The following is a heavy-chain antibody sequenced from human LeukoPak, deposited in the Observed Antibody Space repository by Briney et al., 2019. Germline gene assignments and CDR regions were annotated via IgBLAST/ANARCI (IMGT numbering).Heavy chain of an antibody. V-gene: IGHV3-30*02. J-gene: IGHJ5*02. D-gene: IGHD4-17*01. CDR1: GFTFSSYG. CDR2: IRYDGSNK. Sequence: PGGSLRLSCAASGFTFSSYGMHWVRQAPGKGLEWVAVIRYDGSNKYYADSVKGRFTISRDNSKNTLYLQMNSLRAEDTAVYYCATPGTTVTTLDGASNWFDPWGQGTLVTVSS. CDR3: ATPGTTVTTLDGASNWFDP.